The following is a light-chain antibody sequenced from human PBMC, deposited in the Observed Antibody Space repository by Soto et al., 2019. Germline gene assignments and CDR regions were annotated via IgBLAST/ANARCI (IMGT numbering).Light chain of an antibody. J-gene: IGKJ1*01. V-gene: IGKV3-20*01. CDR1: QSVSSSY. Sequence: EIVLTQSPGTLSLSPGERATLSCRASQSVSSSYLAWYQQKPGQAPRLLIYAASSRATGIPDRFSASGSGTDFPLTISRLEPEDFAVYYCQQYGSSPGTFGQGTKVEIK. CDR2: AAS. CDR3: QQYGSSPGT.